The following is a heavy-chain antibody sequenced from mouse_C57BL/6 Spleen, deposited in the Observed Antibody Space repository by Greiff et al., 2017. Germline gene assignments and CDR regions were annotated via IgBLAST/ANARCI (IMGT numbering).Heavy chain of an antibody. V-gene: IGHV3-6*01. CDR1: GYSITSGYY. Sequence: EVQRVESGPGLVKPSQSLSLTCSVTGYSITSGYYWNWIRQFPGNKLEWMGYISYDGSNNYNPSLKNRISITRDTSKNQFFLKLNSVPTEDTATYYCAREDYDYDGGFAYWGQGTLVTVSA. D-gene: IGHD2-4*01. CDR3: AREDYDYDGGFAY. CDR2: ISYDGSN. J-gene: IGHJ3*01.